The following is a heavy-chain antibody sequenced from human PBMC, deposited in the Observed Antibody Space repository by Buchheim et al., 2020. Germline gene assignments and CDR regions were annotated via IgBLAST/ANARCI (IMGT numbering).Heavy chain of an antibody. Sequence: QVQLQESGPGLVKPSETLSLTCTVSGGSVSSGSYYWSWIRQPPGKGLEWIGYIYYSGSTNYNPSLKSRVTISVDTSKNQFSLKLSSVTAADTAVYYCASVGSGWYGRYGMDVWGKGTT. V-gene: IGHV4-61*01. CDR2: IYYSGST. CDR3: ASVGSGWYGRYGMDV. D-gene: IGHD6-19*01. CDR1: GGSVSSGSYY. J-gene: IGHJ6*04.